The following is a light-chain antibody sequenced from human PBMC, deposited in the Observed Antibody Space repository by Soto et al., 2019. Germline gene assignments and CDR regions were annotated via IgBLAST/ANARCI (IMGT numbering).Light chain of an antibody. CDR1: NIGSKG. CDR3: QVWDSSSDHWV. J-gene: IGLJ3*02. CDR2: DNS. V-gene: IGLV3-21*02. Sequence: SYELTQAPSVSVAPGQTVRITCGGNNIGSKGVHWYQQKPGQAPVLVVFDNSARPSGIPERFSGSNSGNTATLTISRVDAGDEADYYCQVWDSSSDHWVFGGGTKLTVL.